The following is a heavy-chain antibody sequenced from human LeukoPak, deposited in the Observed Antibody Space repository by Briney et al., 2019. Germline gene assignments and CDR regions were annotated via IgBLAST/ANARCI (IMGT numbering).Heavy chain of an antibody. D-gene: IGHD6-13*01. CDR1: GYTFTGYG. V-gene: IGHV1-18*01. CDR3: ARDYGGTWYDN. Sequence: ASVKVSCKTSGYTFTGYGISWVRQARGQGLEWLVWIDTYTGTPNYAQTLQDRVTLSIDTTTGTAYMELRTLRSDDTAIYFCARDYGGTWYDNWGQGTTVTVSS. J-gene: IGHJ4*02. CDR2: IDTYTGTP.